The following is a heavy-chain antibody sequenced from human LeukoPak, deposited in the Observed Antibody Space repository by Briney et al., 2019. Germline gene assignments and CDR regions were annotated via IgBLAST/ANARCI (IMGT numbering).Heavy chain of an antibody. D-gene: IGHD1-26*01. CDR2: ISSSSSYI. J-gene: IGHJ4*02. CDR3: ARDKGIVGATHFDY. V-gene: IGHV3-21*01. CDR1: GFTFSSYS. Sequence: GGSLRLSCAASGFTFSSYSMNWVRQAPGKGLEWVSSISSSSSYIYYADSVKGRFTISRDNAKNSLYLQMNSLRAEDTAVYYCARDKGIVGATHFDYWGQGTLVTVSS.